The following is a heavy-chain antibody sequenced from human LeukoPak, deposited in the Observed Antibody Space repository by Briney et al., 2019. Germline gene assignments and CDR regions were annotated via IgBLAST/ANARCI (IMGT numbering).Heavy chain of an antibody. J-gene: IGHJ4*02. CDR1: GFTFSSYG. CDR3: ARADSSGKFDY. D-gene: IGHD3-22*01. V-gene: IGHV3-33*01. Sequence: GGSLRLSCAASGFTFSSYGMHWVRQAPGKGLEWVAVIWYDGSNKYYADSVKGRFTISRDNSKNTLYLQMSCLRAEDTAVYYCARADSSGKFDYWGQGTLVTVSS. CDR2: IWYDGSNK.